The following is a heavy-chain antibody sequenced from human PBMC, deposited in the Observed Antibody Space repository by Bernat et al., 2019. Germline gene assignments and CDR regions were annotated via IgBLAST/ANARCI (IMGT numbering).Heavy chain of an antibody. D-gene: IGHD3-22*01. CDR3: ARGRPYYYGSSGYYSYFDY. J-gene: IGHJ4*02. Sequence: QVQLQQWGAGLLKPSETLSLTCAVYGGSFSGYYWSWIRQPPGKGLEWIGEINHSGSTNYNPSLKSRVTISVDTSKNQFSLKLSSVTAADTAVYYCARGRPYYYGSSGYYSYFDYWGQGTLVTVSS. CDR2: INHSGST. CDR1: GGSFSGYY. V-gene: IGHV4-34*01.